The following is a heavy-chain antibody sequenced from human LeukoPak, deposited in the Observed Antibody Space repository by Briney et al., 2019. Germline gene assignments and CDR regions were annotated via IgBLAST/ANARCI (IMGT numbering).Heavy chain of an antibody. CDR1: GFTFSSYG. Sequence: PGGSLRLSCAASGFTFSSYGMSWVRQAPGKGLEWVSAISGSGGSTYYADSVKGRFTISRDNSKNTLYLQMNSLRAEDTAVYYCARGSEWQQQLPGPPRGHYFYYMDVWGKGTTVTISS. J-gene: IGHJ6*03. V-gene: IGHV3-23*01. CDR3: ARGSEWQQQLPGPPRGHYFYYMDV. CDR2: ISGSGGST. D-gene: IGHD6-13*01.